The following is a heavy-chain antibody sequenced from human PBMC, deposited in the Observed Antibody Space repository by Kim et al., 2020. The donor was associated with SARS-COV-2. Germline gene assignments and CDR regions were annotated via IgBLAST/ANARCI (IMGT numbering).Heavy chain of an antibody. J-gene: IGHJ6*02. D-gene: IGHD3-9*01. Sequence: SVKVSCKASGGTFSSYAISWVRQAPGQGLEWMGGIIPIFGTANYAQKFQGRVTITADESTSTAYMELSSLRSEDTAVYYCARDRALRYPDYYYYGMDVWGQGTTVTVSS. CDR1: GGTFSSYA. CDR2: IIPIFGTA. V-gene: IGHV1-69*13. CDR3: ARDRALRYPDYYYYGMDV.